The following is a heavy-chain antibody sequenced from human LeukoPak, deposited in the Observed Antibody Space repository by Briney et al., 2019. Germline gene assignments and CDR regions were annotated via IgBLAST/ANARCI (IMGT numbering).Heavy chain of an antibody. V-gene: IGHV1-2*02. CDR3: ARDPQDYYDFWSGYSYYFDY. D-gene: IGHD3-3*01. Sequence: AASVKVSCKASGYTFTGYYMHWVRQAPGQGLEWMGWINPNSGGTNYAQKLQGRVTMTRDTSISTAYMELSRLRSDDTAVYYCARDPQDYYDFWSGYSYYFDYWGQGTLVTVSS. J-gene: IGHJ4*02. CDR2: INPNSGGT. CDR1: GYTFTGYY.